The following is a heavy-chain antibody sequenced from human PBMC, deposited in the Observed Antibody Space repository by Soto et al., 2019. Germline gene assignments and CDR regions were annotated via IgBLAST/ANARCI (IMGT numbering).Heavy chain of an antibody. J-gene: IGHJ5*02. CDR3: ARTDSGYDYGWFDP. Sequence: PXDSLTISCKASGYKFTDYWIALVRQMPGKGLEWMGVIWPGDSDTRYNPSFQGQVTISADKSINTAYLQWSSLRASDTAMYYCARTDSGYDYGWFDPWGQGSLVTVSS. V-gene: IGHV5-51*01. CDR1: GYKFTDYW. D-gene: IGHD5-12*01. CDR2: IWPGDSDT.